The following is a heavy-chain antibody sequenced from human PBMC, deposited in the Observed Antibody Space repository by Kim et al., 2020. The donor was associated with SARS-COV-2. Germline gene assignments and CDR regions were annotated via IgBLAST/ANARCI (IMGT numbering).Heavy chain of an antibody. J-gene: IGHJ4*02. CDR2: IYSGGST. CDR3: ARDQAGGSGSYRRGYYFDY. CDR1: GFTVSSNY. V-gene: IGHV3-53*01. Sequence: GGSLRLSCAASGFTVSSNYMSWVRQAPGKGLEWVSVIYSGGSTYYADSVKGRFTISRDNSKNTLYLQMNSLRAEDTAVYYCARDQAGGSGSYRRGYYFDYWGQGTLVTVSS. D-gene: IGHD3-10*01.